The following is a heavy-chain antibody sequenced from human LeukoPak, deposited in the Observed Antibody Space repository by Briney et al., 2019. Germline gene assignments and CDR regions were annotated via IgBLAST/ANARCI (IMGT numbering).Heavy chain of an antibody. CDR3: ARDFWTGCNYYFYGMDV. CDR2: ISRDSANI. J-gene: IGHJ6*02. CDR1: GFALDDYV. V-gene: IGHV3-9*01. Sequence: GGSLRLSCTASGFALDDYVMHWVRQTPGGGLEWVSGISRDSANIGYADSVKGRFTISRDNDKNSLYLQMNSLTTEDTALYYCARDFWTGCNYYFYGMDVWGRGTKVTVSS. D-gene: IGHD3/OR15-3a*01.